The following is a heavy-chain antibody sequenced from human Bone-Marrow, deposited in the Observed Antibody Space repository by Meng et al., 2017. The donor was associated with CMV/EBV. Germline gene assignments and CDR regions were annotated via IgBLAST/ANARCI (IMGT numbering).Heavy chain of an antibody. CDR2: IWYDGSNK. J-gene: IGHJ3*02. CDR3: AKDSVTMVPSYAFDI. D-gene: IGHD3-10*01. Sequence: GGSLRLSCAASGFTFSSYAMHWVRQAPGKGLEWVAVIWYDGSNKYYADSVKGRFTISRDNSKNTLYLQMNSLRAEDTAVYYCAKDSVTMVPSYAFDIWGQGTMVTVSS. CDR1: GFTFSSYA. V-gene: IGHV3-33*06.